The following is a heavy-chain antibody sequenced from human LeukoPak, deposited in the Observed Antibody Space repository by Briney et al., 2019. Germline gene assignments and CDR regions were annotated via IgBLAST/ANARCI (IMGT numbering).Heavy chain of an antibody. CDR1: GFTFSTYD. CDR2: ISTTGTTV. J-gene: IGHJ4*02. D-gene: IGHD6-19*01. V-gene: IGHV3-48*03. Sequence: PGGSLRLSCAASGFTFSTYDMNWVRQAPGKGLEWVSHISTTGTTVYYADAVKGRFTISRDNAKNSLYLQMNSLRAEDTALYYCARDSSGYSSGWYIWDYWGQGTLVTVSS. CDR3: ARDSSGYSSGWYIWDY.